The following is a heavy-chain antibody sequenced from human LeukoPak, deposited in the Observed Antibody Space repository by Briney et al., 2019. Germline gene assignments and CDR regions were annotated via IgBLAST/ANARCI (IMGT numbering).Heavy chain of an antibody. CDR2: IRYDGSNE. J-gene: IGHJ4*02. CDR1: AFSFSDNG. D-gene: IGHD3-10*01. V-gene: IGHV3-30*02. CDR3: AKDASGSRYPDY. Sequence: PGGSLRLSCAASAFSFSDNGMHWVRQAPGQGLEWVAFIRYDGSNEYYADSVKGRFTVSRDNSKNTLYLQMNSLKIEDTAVYYCAKDASGSRYPDYWGQGTLVTVSS.